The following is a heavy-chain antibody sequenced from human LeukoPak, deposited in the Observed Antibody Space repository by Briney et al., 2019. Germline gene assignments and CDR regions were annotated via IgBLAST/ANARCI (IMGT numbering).Heavy chain of an antibody. Sequence: GGSLRLSCAASGFTFSSYAMSWVRQAPGKGLEWVSAISGSGGSTYYADSVKGRFTISRDSSKNTLYLQMNSLRAEDTAVYYCATRVALDILTGYDDRFDYWGQGTLVTVSS. D-gene: IGHD3-9*01. J-gene: IGHJ4*02. CDR3: ATRVALDILTGYDDRFDY. V-gene: IGHV3-23*01. CDR2: ISGSGGST. CDR1: GFTFSSYA.